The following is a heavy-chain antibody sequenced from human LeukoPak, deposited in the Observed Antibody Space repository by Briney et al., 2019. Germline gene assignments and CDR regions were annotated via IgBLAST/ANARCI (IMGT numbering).Heavy chain of an antibody. CDR1: GFPFSSYA. V-gene: IGHV3-30-3*01. D-gene: IGHD3-22*01. J-gene: IGHJ4*02. Sequence: GGSLRLSCAVSGFPFSSYAMHWVRQAPGKGLEWVAVISYDGSDQYYADSVKGRFTISRDNAKKTLYLQMNNLRAEDTAVYYCATTPNYYDGSGYYYDDYWGQGTLVTVSS. CDR3: ATTPNYYDGSGYYYDDY. CDR2: ISYDGSDQ.